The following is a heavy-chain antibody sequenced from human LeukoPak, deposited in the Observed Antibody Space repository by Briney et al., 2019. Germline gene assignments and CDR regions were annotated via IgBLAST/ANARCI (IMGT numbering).Heavy chain of an antibody. CDR3: ARGPVDRVATITWYFDL. Sequence: PGGSLRLSCAASGFTFSDYYMSWIRQAPGKGLEWVSYITSSSSYTNYAESVKGRFTISRDNAKTSLYLQMYSLRAEDTAVYYCARGPVDRVATITWYFDLWGRGTLVTVSS. J-gene: IGHJ2*01. CDR1: GFTFSDYY. D-gene: IGHD5-12*01. CDR2: ITSSSSYT. V-gene: IGHV3-11*06.